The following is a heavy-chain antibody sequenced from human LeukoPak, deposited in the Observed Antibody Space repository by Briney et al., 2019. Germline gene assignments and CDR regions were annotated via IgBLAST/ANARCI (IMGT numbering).Heavy chain of an antibody. CDR2: IYYSGST. J-gene: IGHJ3*02. CDR3: ARDRVVGAWGAFDI. V-gene: IGHV4-59*01. CDR1: GGSISSYY. Sequence: PSETLSLTCTVSGGSISSYYWSCIRQPPGKGLEWIGYIYYSGSTNYNPSLKSRVTISVDTSKNQFSLKLSSVTAADTAVYYCARDRVVGAWGAFDIWGQGTMVTVSS. D-gene: IGHD1-26*01.